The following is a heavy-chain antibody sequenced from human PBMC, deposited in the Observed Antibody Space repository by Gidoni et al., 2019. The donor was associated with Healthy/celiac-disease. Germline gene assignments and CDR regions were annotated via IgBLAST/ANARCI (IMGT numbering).Heavy chain of an antibody. V-gene: IGHV4-61*02. D-gene: IGHD6-13*01. CDR2: IYTSGST. J-gene: IGHJ4*02. CDR1: GGSISSGSYY. Sequence: QVQLQESGPGLVQPSQTLSLTCTVSGGSISSGSYYWSWIRQPAGKGLEWIGRIYTSGSTNYNPSIKSRVTISVDTSKNQFSLKLSSVTAADTAVYYCAREAPFIAAAGHYGFDYWGQGTLVTVSS. CDR3: AREAPFIAAAGHYGFDY.